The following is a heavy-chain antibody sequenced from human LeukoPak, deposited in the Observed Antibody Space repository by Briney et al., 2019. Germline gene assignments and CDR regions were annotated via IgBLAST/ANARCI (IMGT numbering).Heavy chain of an antibody. Sequence: GGSLRLSCAATGFTFDDYAMHWVRQAPGKGLEWVSGISWNSGSIGYADSVKGRFTISRDNAKNSLYLQMNSLRAEDTALYYCAKDEYYDSSGGNWDYWGQGTLVTVSS. CDR1: GFTFDDYA. V-gene: IGHV3-9*01. CDR2: ISWNSGSI. CDR3: AKDEYYDSSGGNWDY. J-gene: IGHJ4*02. D-gene: IGHD3-22*01.